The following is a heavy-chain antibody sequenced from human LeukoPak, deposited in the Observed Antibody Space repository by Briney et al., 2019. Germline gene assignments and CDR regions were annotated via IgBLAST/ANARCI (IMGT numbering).Heavy chain of an antibody. CDR2: IYYSGST. CDR3: ARQGRYYGSGSLYYYYYYGMDV. CDR1: GGSISSSSYY. J-gene: IGHJ6*02. D-gene: IGHD3-10*01. Sequence: KPSETLSLTCTVSGGSISSSSYYWGWIRQPPGKGLEWIGSIYYSGSTYYNPSLKSRVTISVDTSKNQFSLKLSSVTAADTAVYYCARQGRYYGSGSLYYYYYYGMDVWGQGTTVTVSS. V-gene: IGHV4-39*01.